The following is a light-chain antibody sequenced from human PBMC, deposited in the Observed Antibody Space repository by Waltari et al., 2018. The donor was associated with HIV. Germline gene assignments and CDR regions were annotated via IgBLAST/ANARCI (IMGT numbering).Light chain of an antibody. CDR1: QSVSISY. CDR3: QQYGSSPSWT. V-gene: IGKV3-20*01. Sequence: EIVLSQSPGTLSLSPGERATLSCRASQSVSISYLAWYQQKPGKAPRLLSYGASIMATRIPDRFSGSGSGTDFTLTISRLEPEDFAVYYCQQYGSSPSWTFGQGTKVEIK. J-gene: IGKJ1*01. CDR2: GAS.